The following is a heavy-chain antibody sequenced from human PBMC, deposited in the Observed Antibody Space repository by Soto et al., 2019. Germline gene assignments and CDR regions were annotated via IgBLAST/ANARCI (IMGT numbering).Heavy chain of an antibody. J-gene: IGHJ6*03. Sequence: SETLSLTCTVSGGSISSGGYYWSWIRQHPGKGLEWIGYIYYSGSTYYNPSLKSRVTISVDTSKNQLSLKLSSVTAADTAVYYCASRGTSHPGNYMDVWGKGTTVTVSS. CDR3: ASRGTSHPGNYMDV. V-gene: IGHV4-31*03. CDR1: GGSISSGGYY. CDR2: IYYSGST. D-gene: IGHD2-2*01.